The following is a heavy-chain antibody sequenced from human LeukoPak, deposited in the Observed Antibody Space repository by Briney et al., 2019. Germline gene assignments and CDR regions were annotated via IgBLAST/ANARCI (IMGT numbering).Heavy chain of an antibody. CDR1: GFIFSSYA. V-gene: IGHV3-23*01. J-gene: IGHJ4*02. Sequence: GGSLRLSCGVSGFIFSSYAMSWVRQARGKGVEWGSYISGRGGRTYYTDSVKGRFAISRDNSKSTLYLQMTRLGTDDTALYYCVKGGQNYDFWRFDYWGQGTLVTASS. CDR3: VKGGQNYDFWRFDY. D-gene: IGHD3-3*01. CDR2: ISGRGGRT.